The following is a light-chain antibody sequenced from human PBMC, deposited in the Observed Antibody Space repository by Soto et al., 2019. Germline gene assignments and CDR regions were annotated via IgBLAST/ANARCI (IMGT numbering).Light chain of an antibody. J-gene: IGKJ4*01. V-gene: IGKV1-5*03. CDR2: KAS. CDR1: QSATTW. Sequence: GNRVTITCRASQSATTWLAWYQQKPGKAPRLLIFKASTLESGVPSRFSGGGPGTEFTLTISSLQPDDSATYYCQQYNSHPLTFGGGTKVDIK. CDR3: QQYNSHPLT.